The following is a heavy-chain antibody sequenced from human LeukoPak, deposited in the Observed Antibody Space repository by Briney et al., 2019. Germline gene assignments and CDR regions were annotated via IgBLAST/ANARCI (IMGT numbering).Heavy chain of an antibody. J-gene: IGHJ6*02. CDR2: ISYDGSNK. V-gene: IGHV3-30-3*01. Sequence: PGGSLGLSCAASGFTFSSYAMHWVRQAPGKGLEWVAVISYDGSNKYYADSVKGRFTISRDNSKNTLYLQMNSLRAEDTAVYYCARDGKRQLVSHYYYYGMDVWGQGTTVTVSS. CDR1: GFTFSSYA. D-gene: IGHD6-13*01. CDR3: ARDGKRQLVSHYYYYGMDV.